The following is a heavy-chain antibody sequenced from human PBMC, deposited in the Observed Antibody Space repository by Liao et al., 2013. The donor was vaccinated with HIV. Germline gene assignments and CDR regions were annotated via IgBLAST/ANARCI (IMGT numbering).Heavy chain of an antibody. J-gene: IGHJ5*01. V-gene: IGHV4-30-2*01. CDR2: IYHSGST. CDR3: ARESIGYLDS. CDR1: GGSISSGGYS. D-gene: IGHD6-13*01. Sequence: QVQLQESGSGLVKPSQTLSLTCAVSGGSISSGGYSWSWIRQPPGKGLEWIGYIYHSGSTYYNPSLKSRVTISVDTSKNLFSLNLNSVTAADAAVYFCARESIGYLDSWGQGTLVTVSS.